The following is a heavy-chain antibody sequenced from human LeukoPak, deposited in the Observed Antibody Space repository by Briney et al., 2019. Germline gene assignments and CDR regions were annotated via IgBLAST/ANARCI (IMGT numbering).Heavy chain of an antibody. CDR1: GFSFSDYT. D-gene: IGHD6-19*01. CDR3: AREATSGWFYFDR. J-gene: IGHJ4*02. Sequence: GGSLRLSCVASGFSFSDYTMNWFRQVPGEGLEWLSSIESASNYIYYADSVKGRFTISRDNAKNSLFLQMDSLTAEDTAVYYCAREATSGWFYFDRWGQGTLVAV. V-gene: IGHV3-21*01. CDR2: IESASNYI.